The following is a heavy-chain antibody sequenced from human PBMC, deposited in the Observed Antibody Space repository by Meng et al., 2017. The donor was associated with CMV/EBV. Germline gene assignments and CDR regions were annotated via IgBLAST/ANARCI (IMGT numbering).Heavy chain of an antibody. CDR2: INPNSGGT. CDR1: GYTFTGYY. CDR3: ARESTYCSSTSCYYYYGMDV. J-gene: IGHJ6*02. Sequence: GGSLRLSCKASGYTFTGYYMHWVRQAPGQGLEWMGWINPNSGGTNYAQKFQGRVTMTRDTSISTAYMELSRLRSDDTAVYYCARESTYCSSTSCYYYYGMDVWGQGTTVTVSS. V-gene: IGHV1-2*02. D-gene: IGHD2-2*01.